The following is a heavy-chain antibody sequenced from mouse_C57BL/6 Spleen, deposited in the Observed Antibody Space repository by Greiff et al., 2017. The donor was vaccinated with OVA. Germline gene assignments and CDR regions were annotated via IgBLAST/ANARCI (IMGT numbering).Heavy chain of an antibody. CDR3: ARGGLDYAMDY. Sequence: QVQLQQSGAELVKPGASVKISCKASGYAFSSYWMNWVKQRPGKGLEWIGQIYPGDGDTNYNGKFKGKATLTADKSSSTAYMQLSSLTSEDSAVYFCARGGLDYAMDYWGQGTSVTVSS. CDR2: IYPGDGDT. D-gene: IGHD4-1*01. J-gene: IGHJ4*01. V-gene: IGHV1-80*01. CDR1: GYAFSSYW.